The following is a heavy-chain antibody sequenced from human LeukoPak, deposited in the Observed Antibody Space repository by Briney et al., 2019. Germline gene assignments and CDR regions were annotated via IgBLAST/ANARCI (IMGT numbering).Heavy chain of an antibody. D-gene: IGHD2-8*01. J-gene: IGHJ4*02. CDR1: GGTFSSYA. CDR3: ARVYCTNGVCAGHFDY. CDR2: IIPIFGTA. V-gene: IGHV1-69*13. Sequence: ASVKVSCKASGGTFSSYAISWVRQAPGQGLEWMGGIIPIFGTANYAQRFQGRVTITADESTSTAYMELSSLRSEDTAVYYCARVYCTNGVCAGHFDYWGQGTLVTVSS.